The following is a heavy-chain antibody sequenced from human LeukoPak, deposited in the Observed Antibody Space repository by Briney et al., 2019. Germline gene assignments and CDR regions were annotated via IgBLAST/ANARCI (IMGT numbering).Heavy chain of an antibody. Sequence: ASVKVSCKPSGYTFTGYYIHWVRQAPGQGLEWMGWINPNSGDTNLAQNFQGRVTMTRDTSISTAYMDLTRLISNDPAVYYCAKQYPRIAAAGTQKKLLDYWGQGTLVTVSS. CDR1: GYTFTGYY. CDR2: INPNSGDT. V-gene: IGHV1-2*02. J-gene: IGHJ4*02. D-gene: IGHD6-25*01. CDR3: AKQYPRIAAAGTQKKLLDY.